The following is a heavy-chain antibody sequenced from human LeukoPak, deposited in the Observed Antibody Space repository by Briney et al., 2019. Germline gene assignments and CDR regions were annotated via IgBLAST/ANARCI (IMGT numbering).Heavy chain of an antibody. J-gene: IGHJ5*02. CDR3: ARDWGRYANKYNWFDP. CDR1: GYTFTGYY. D-gene: IGHD3-16*01. CDR2: INPNSGGT. V-gene: IGHV1-2*02. Sequence: TSVKVSCKASGYTFTGYYMHWVRQAPGQGLEWMGWINPNSGGTNYAQKFQGRVTMTRDTSISTAYMELSRLRSDDTAVYYCARDWGRYANKYNWFDPWGQGTLVTVSS.